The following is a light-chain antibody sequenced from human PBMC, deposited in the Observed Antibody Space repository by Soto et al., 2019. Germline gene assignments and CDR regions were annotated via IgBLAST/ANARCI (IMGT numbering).Light chain of an antibody. CDR3: QQSYSTPRT. CDR1: QSVSRY. V-gene: IGKV3-11*01. J-gene: IGKJ5*01. Sequence: EIVFTQAPATLSLYPGERATLSCRASQSVSRYLAWYQQKPGQAPRLLIYDASNRATGIPARFSGSGSGTDFTLTISSLQPEDFATYYCQQSYSTPRTFAHGTRLEIK. CDR2: DAS.